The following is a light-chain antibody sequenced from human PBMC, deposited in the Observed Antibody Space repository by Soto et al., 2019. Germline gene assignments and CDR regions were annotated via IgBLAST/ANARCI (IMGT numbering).Light chain of an antibody. CDR3: QQYISYPWT. CDR2: DAS. V-gene: IGKV1-5*01. CDR1: QTISGW. Sequence: IQMNQSPSTMSASVGDGVTITCRASQTISGWLAWYQQRPGKAPKLLIFDASSLRSGVPSRFSGSGSGTEFTLTISSLQPDDFGSYYCQQYISYPWTFGHGTKVDIK. J-gene: IGKJ1*01.